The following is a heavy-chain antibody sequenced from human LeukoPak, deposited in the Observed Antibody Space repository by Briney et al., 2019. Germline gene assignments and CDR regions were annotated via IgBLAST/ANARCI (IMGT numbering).Heavy chain of an antibody. Sequence: SEALSLTCTVSGGSISSTSYYWGWIRQPPGKGLEWIGSIYYSGSTYYNPSLKSRVTISVDTSKNQFSLKLSSVTAADTAVYYCALGSSSSTGFDPWGQGTLVTVSS. CDR1: GGSISSTSYY. CDR2: IYYSGST. CDR3: ALGSSSSTGFDP. J-gene: IGHJ5*02. D-gene: IGHD2-2*01. V-gene: IGHV4-39*01.